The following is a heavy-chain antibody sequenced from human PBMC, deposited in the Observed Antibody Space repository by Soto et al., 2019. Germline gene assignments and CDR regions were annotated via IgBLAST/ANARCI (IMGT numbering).Heavy chain of an antibody. CDR2: INSDGSST. V-gene: IGHV3-74*01. CDR1: GFTLSSYW. CDR3: ARGSGIVVVVAAPAFDL. D-gene: IGHD2-15*01. Sequence: EVQLVESGGGLVQPGGSLRLSCAASGFTLSSYWIHWVRQAPGKGLVWVSRINSDGSSTSYADSVKGRFTISRDNAKNTLYLQMNSLRAEDTAVYYCARGSGIVVVVAAPAFDLWGRGTLVTVSS. J-gene: IGHJ2*01.